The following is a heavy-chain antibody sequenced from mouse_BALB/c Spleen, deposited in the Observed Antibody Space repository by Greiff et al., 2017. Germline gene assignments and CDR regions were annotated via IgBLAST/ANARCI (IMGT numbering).Heavy chain of an antibody. CDR3: TRRYGSAFDY. J-gene: IGHJ2*01. D-gene: IGHD1-1*01. CDR1: GFTFSNYW. V-gene: IGHV6-6*02. CDR2: IRLKSNNYAT. Sequence: EVQLVESGGGLVQPGGSMKLSCVASGFTFSNYWMNWVRQSPEKGLEWVAEIRLKSNNYATHYAESVKGRFTISRDDSKSSVYLQMNNLRAEDTGIYYCTRRYGSAFDYWGQGTTLTVSS.